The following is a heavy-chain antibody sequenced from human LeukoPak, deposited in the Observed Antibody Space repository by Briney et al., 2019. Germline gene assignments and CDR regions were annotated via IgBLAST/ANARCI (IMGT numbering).Heavy chain of an antibody. CDR1: GFTFSSYA. Sequence: GSLRLSCAASGFTFSSYAMSWVRQAPGKGLEWVSGISGSDGSTYYADSVRGRFTISRDNSKNTLYLQMNTLRAEDTALYYCAKARYCSGGSCYNDYWGQGTLVTVSS. J-gene: IGHJ4*02. CDR3: AKARYCSGGSCYNDY. V-gene: IGHV3-23*01. D-gene: IGHD2-15*01. CDR2: ISGSDGST.